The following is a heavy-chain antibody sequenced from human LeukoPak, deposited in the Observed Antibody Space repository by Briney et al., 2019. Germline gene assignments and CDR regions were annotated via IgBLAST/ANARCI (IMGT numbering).Heavy chain of an antibody. J-gene: IGHJ3*02. CDR3: ARVSGYSHAFDI. CDR2: ISAYNGNT. D-gene: IGHD3-10*01. V-gene: IGHV1-18*01. CDR1: GYTFTNYA. Sequence: ASVKVSCKASGYTFTNYAISWVRQAPGQGLEWVGWISAYNGNTNYAQKLQGRVTMTTDTSTSTAYMDLRSLRSDDTAVYYCARVSGYSHAFDIWGQGTMVTVSS.